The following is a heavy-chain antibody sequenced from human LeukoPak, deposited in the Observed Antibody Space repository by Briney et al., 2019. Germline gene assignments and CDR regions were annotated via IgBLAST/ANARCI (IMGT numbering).Heavy chain of an antibody. CDR1: GYTFTGYY. V-gene: IGHV1-46*01. J-gene: IGHJ4*02. Sequence: AALVKVSCKASGYTFTGYYMHWVRQAPGQGLEWMGIINPSGGSTSYAQKFQGRVTMTRDTSTSTVYMELSSLRSEDTAVYYCAREGGYCSGGSCSHHFDYWGQGTLVTVSS. CDR3: AREGGYCSGGSCSHHFDY. CDR2: INPSGGST. D-gene: IGHD2-15*01.